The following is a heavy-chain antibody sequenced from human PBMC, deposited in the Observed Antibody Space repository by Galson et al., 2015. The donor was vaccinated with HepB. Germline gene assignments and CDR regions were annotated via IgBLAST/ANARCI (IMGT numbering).Heavy chain of an antibody. D-gene: IGHD3-9*01. J-gene: IGHJ5*02. V-gene: IGHV2-26*01. CDR3: AHLPLTLNWFDP. CDR1: GLSLSNARMG. CDR2: IFPNDDK. Sequence: PALVKPTQTLTLTCTVSGLSLSNARMGVSWIRQPPGKALEWLAHIFPNDDKSYNTSLKSRLTISKDTSKSQVVLTMTNMDPVDTATYYCAHLPLTLNWFDPWGQGTLVTVSS.